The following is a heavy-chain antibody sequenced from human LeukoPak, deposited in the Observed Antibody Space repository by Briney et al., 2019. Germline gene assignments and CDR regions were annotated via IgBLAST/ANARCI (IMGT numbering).Heavy chain of an antibody. CDR2: MKQDGSER. CDR3: ARDLFHYYYDSSGYSASLRY. Sequence: GGSLRLSCAASGFTFSTYWMTWVRQAPGKGLEWVANMKQDGSERNYVDSVKGRFTISRDNAKNSLYLQMNSLRAEDTAVYYCARDLFHYYYDSSGYSASLRYWGQGTLVTVSS. V-gene: IGHV3-7*01. D-gene: IGHD3-22*01. J-gene: IGHJ4*02. CDR1: GFTFSTYW.